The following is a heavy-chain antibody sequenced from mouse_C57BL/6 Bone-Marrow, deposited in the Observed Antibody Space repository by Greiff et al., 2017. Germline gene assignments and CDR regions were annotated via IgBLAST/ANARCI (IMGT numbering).Heavy chain of an antibody. CDR3: SRSRNWGSWFAF. CDR1: GYAFTNYL. Sequence: VQLQQSGAELVRPGTSVKVSCTASGYAFTNYLIEWVKQRPGQGLEWIGVINPGGGGTNYNEKFKGKVTLTADKSSSTAYMQLSSLTSEDSAVYFCSRSRNWGSWFAFEGQGTLVTVTA. V-gene: IGHV1-54*01. CDR2: INPGGGGT. J-gene: IGHJ3*01. D-gene: IGHD4-1*01.